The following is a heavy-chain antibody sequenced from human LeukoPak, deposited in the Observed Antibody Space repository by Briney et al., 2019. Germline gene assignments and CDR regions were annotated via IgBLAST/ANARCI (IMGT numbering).Heavy chain of an antibody. CDR3: AKEGFGNYYSAYFDY. Sequence: GGSLRLSCAASGFTFSSYWMSWVRQAPGKGLEWVAKIKQDGSEKYYVDSVKGRFTISRDNAKNSLYLQMNSLRAEDTSVYYCAKEGFGNYYSAYFDYWGQGTLVTVSS. D-gene: IGHD1-26*01. J-gene: IGHJ4*02. V-gene: IGHV3-7*04. CDR1: GFTFSSYW. CDR2: IKQDGSEK.